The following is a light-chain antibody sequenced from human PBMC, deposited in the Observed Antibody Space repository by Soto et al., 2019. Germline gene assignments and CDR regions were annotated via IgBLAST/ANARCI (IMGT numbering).Light chain of an antibody. Sequence: QSALTQPASVSGSPGQSITISCTGTSSDVGGYNYVSWYQQHPGKAPKLMIYEVSKRPSGVPDRFSGSKSGNTASLTVSGLQAEDEADYYCSSSAGSNKAVFGGGTKVTVL. CDR3: SSSAGSNKAV. CDR1: SSDVGGYNY. V-gene: IGLV2-8*01. J-gene: IGLJ2*01. CDR2: EVS.